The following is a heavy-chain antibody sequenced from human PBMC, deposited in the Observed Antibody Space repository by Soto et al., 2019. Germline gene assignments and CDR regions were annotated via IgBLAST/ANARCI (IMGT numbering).Heavy chain of an antibody. V-gene: IGHV3-48*03. D-gene: IGHD3-9*01. Sequence: EVQLVESGGSLVQPGGSLRLSCVASGFTFSGYSIVWVRQAPGKGLEWVSYIFTTGTTMYYADSVKGRFTVSRDNAKNSVFLLLNSLRAEDTAVYYCARDKDWAFDYWGQGTLVTVSS. CDR2: IFTTGTTM. CDR3: ARDKDWAFDY. J-gene: IGHJ4*02. CDR1: GFTFSGYS.